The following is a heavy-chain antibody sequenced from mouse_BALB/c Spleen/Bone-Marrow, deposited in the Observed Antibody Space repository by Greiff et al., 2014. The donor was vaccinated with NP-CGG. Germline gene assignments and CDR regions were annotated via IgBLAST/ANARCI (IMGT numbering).Heavy chain of an antibody. V-gene: IGHV1-69*02. J-gene: IGHJ2*01. CDR1: GYTFTSYW. D-gene: IGHD1-1*01. Sequence: QVHVKQSGAELVKPGASVKLSCKASGYTFTSYWMHWVKQGPGQGLEWIGEIDPSDSYTNYNQKFKGKATLTVDKSSSTAYMQLSSLTSEDSAVYYCARDSITTVVATDYWGQGTTLTVSS. CDR3: ARDSITTVVATDY. CDR2: IDPSDSYT.